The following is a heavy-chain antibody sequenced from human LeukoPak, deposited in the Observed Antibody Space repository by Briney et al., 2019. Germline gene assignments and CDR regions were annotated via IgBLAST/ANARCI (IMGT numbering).Heavy chain of an antibody. Sequence: ASVKVSCKASGYTFTSYDINWVRQAPGQGLEWMGWINPNSGGTNYAQKFQGRVTMTRDTSISTAYMELSRLRSDDTAVYYCAREGTTGEDYWGQGTLVTVSS. CDR3: AREGTTGEDY. CDR2: INPNSGGT. J-gene: IGHJ4*02. D-gene: IGHD4-17*01. V-gene: IGHV1-2*02. CDR1: GYTFTSYD.